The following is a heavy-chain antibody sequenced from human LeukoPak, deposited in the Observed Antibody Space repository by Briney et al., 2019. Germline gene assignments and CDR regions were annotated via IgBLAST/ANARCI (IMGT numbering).Heavy chain of an antibody. CDR2: IIPIFGTA. V-gene: IGHV1-69*05. CDR3: ARGDPGGNPSYYYYYYMDV. D-gene: IGHD4-23*01. J-gene: IGHJ6*03. Sequence: GASVKVSCKDPVGTFSSYAISWVRQAPGQGLEWMGGIIPIFGTANYAQKFQGRVTITTDESTSTAYMELSSLRSEDTAVYYCARGDPGGNPSYYYYYYMDVWGKGTTVTVSS. CDR1: VGTFSSYA.